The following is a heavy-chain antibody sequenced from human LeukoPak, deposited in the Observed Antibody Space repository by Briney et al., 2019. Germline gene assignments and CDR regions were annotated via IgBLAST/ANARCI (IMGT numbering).Heavy chain of an antibody. CDR1: GFTFSSYW. CDR3: ASLYCSGGSCYEALH. J-gene: IGHJ4*02. D-gene: IGHD2-15*01. Sequence: PGGSLRLSCAASGFTFSSYWMHWVRQAPGKGLEWVSRINTDGSSTSYADSVKGRFTISRDNAKNTLYLQMNSLRAEDTAVYYCASLYCSGGSCYEALHWGQGTLVTVSS. CDR2: INTDGSST. V-gene: IGHV3-74*01.